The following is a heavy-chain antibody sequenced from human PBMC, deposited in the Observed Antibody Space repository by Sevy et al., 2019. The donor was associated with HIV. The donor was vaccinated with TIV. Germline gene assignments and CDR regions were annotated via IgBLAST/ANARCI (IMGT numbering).Heavy chain of an antibody. V-gene: IGHV3-7*01. CDR2: IKQDGSEK. J-gene: IGHJ6*02. Sequence: GGSLRLSCAASGFTFSSYWMSWVCQAPGKGLEWVANIKQDGSEKYYVDSVKGRFTISRDNAKNSLYLQMNSLRAEDTAVYYCARGKYSSSWYPVGGMDVWGQGTTVTVSS. CDR3: ARGKYSSSWYPVGGMDV. D-gene: IGHD6-13*01. CDR1: GFTFSSYW.